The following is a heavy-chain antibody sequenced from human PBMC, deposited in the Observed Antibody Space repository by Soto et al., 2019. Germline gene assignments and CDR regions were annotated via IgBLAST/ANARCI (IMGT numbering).Heavy chain of an antibody. D-gene: IGHD6-19*01. V-gene: IGHV4-34*01. J-gene: IGHJ4*02. Sequence: PSETLSLTCAVYGESFSGYIWTWIRQTPGKGLQWIGQINHSGSAYYNPSLKSRVTISVHTSNSQFSLELSSVIAADTAVYYCARGLITGSHYSGGWYYFDSWGQGTQVTVSS. CDR1: GESFSGYI. CDR3: ARGLITGSHYSGGWYYFDS. CDR2: INHSGSA.